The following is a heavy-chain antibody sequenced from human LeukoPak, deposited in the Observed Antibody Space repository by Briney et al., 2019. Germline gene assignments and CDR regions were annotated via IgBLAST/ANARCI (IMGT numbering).Heavy chain of an antibody. Sequence: PSQTLSLTCTVSGGSISSGSYYWAWIRQPPGKGLEWIGSIYHIGSASYTPSLKSRVTISIDTSKNQFSLKLSSVTAADTAVYYCARNSSRSFDSWGQGKKVTVSS. CDR3: ARNSSRSFDS. CDR1: GGSISSGSYY. CDR2: IYHIGSA. J-gene: IGHJ3*01. V-gene: IGHV4-39*07. D-gene: IGHD4-11*01.